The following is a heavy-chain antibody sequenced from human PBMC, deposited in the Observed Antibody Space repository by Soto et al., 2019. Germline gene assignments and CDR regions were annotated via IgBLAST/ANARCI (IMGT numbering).Heavy chain of an antibody. CDR2: IDPSDSYT. V-gene: IGHV5-10-1*01. Sequence: GESLKISCKGSGYSFTSYWISWVRQMPGKGLEWMGRIDPSDSYTNYSPSFQGHVTISADKSISTAYLQWSSLKASDTAMYYCARERGGAPYSSSWYPNYYYCGMDVWGQGTTVTVSS. CDR3: ARERGGAPYSSSWYPNYYYCGMDV. D-gene: IGHD6-13*01. J-gene: IGHJ6*02. CDR1: GYSFTSYW.